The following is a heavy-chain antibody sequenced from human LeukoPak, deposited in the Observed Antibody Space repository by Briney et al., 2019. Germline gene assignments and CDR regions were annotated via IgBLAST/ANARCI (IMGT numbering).Heavy chain of an antibody. Sequence: PGGSLRLSCAASGFTFSSYWMSWVRQAPGKGLECVAKIKKDGSEKYYVDSVKGRFTISRDNAKKSLYLQMNSLRAEDTAVYYCARHLSGITGYTYGRGIDYWGQGTLLTVSS. D-gene: IGHD5-18*01. CDR3: ARHLSGITGYTYGRGIDY. CDR1: GFTFSSYW. J-gene: IGHJ4*02. CDR2: IKKDGSEK. V-gene: IGHV3-7*01.